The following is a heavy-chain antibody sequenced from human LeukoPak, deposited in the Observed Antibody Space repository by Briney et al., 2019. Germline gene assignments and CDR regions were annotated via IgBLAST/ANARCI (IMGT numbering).Heavy chain of an antibody. J-gene: IGHJ4*02. Sequence: GSSVKVSCKASGGTFSSYAISWVRQAPGQGLEWMGGIIPIFGTANYAQKFQGRVTITTDESTSTAYMELSSLRSEDTAVYYCARGGYYDSSGYYPLGFDYWGQGTLVTVSS. D-gene: IGHD3-22*01. V-gene: IGHV1-69*05. CDR3: ARGGYYDSSGYYPLGFDY. CDR1: GGTFSSYA. CDR2: IIPIFGTA.